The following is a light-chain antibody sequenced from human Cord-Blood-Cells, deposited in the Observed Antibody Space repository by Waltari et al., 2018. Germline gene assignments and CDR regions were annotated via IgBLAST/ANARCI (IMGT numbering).Light chain of an antibody. CDR2: GAS. CDR1: QSVSSN. CDR3: QQYNNWPIT. J-gene: IGKJ5*01. Sequence: EIVMTQPRATLSVSPGERATLSCRASQSVSSNLAWYQQKPGQAPRLLIYGASTRATGIPARFSGSGSGTEFTLTISSLQSEDFAVYYCQQYNNWPITFGQGTRLEIK. V-gene: IGKV3-15*01.